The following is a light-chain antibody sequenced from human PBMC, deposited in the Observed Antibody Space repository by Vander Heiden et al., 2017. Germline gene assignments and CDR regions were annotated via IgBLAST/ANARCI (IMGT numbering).Light chain of an antibody. V-gene: IGKV3-20*01. CDR2: GAS. Sequence: IVLTQSPGTLSLSPGDRATLSCRASQSVSSSYLAWYQQKPGQAPRLLIYGASSRATGIPDRFSGSGSGTDFTLTISRLEPEDFAVYYGQQYGSSLTFGQGTRLEIK. CDR3: QQYGSSLT. CDR1: QSVSSSY. J-gene: IGKJ5*01.